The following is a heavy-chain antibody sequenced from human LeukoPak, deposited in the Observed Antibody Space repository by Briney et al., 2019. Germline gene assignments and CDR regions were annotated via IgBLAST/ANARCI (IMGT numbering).Heavy chain of an antibody. CDR3: ARDPSRLLYRANGMDV. J-gene: IGHJ6*02. CDR2: ISGSGGST. D-gene: IGHD2-8*01. V-gene: IGHV3-23*01. Sequence: GGSLRLSCAASGFTFSSYAMSWVRQAPGKGLEWVSAISGSGGSTYYADSVKGRFTISRDNSKNTLYLQMNSLRAEDTAVYYCARDPSRLLYRANGMDVWGQGTTVTVSS. CDR1: GFTFSSYA.